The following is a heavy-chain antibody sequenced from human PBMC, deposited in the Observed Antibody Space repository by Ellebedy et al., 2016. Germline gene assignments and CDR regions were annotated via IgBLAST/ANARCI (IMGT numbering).Heavy chain of an antibody. CDR2: IYYSGST. D-gene: IGHD3-3*01. Sequence: SETLSLXCAVSGGSISSYYWSWIRQPPGKGLEWIGYIYYSGSTNYNPSLKSRVTISVDTSKNQFSLKLSSVTAADTAVYYCARGITIFGVAGTYYYGMDVWGQGTTVTVSS. CDR3: ARGITIFGVAGTYYYGMDV. V-gene: IGHV4-59*12. J-gene: IGHJ6*02. CDR1: GGSISSYY.